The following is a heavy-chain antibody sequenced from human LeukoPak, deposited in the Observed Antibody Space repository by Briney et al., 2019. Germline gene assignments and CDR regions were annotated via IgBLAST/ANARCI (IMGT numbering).Heavy chain of an antibody. V-gene: IGHV3-21*01. J-gene: IGHJ2*01. CDR2: ISSSSSYI. CDR3: ARVNDYGDYGWYFDL. D-gene: IGHD4-17*01. CDR1: GFTFSSYN. Sequence: GGSLRLSCAASGFTFSSYNMNWVRQAPGKGLEWVSSISSSSSYIYYADSVKGRFTISRDNAKNSLYLQMNSLRAEDTAVYYCARVNDYGDYGWYFDLWGRGTLVTVSS.